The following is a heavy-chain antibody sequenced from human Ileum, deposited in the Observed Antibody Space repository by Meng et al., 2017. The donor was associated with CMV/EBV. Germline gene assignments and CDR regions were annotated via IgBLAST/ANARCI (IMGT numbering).Heavy chain of an antibody. CDR2: ISYDGSKK. CDR3: ARGNLVGAIVGPDY. J-gene: IGHJ4*01. V-gene: IGHV3-30*04. CDR1: GFTFSSYA. D-gene: IGHD1-26*01. Sequence: SGFTFSSYAMHWVRQAPGKGLDWVAVISYDGSKKYFADSVKDRFTISRDNSKNTLYLQMNSLRTEDTAVYFCARGNLVGAIVGPDYWGQGTLVTVSS.